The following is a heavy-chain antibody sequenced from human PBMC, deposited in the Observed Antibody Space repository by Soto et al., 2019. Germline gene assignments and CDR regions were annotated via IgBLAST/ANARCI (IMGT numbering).Heavy chain of an antibody. V-gene: IGHV3-33*01. CDR1: GFTFSSYG. Sequence: QVQLVESGGGVVQPGRSLRLSCAASGFTFSSYGMHWVRQAPGKGLEWVAVIWYDGSNKYYADSVKGRFTISRDNSKNTLYLQMNSLRAEDTAVYYCARDLHDYGDYGTSACWYFDLWGRGTLVTVSS. D-gene: IGHD4-17*01. J-gene: IGHJ2*01. CDR3: ARDLHDYGDYGTSACWYFDL. CDR2: IWYDGSNK.